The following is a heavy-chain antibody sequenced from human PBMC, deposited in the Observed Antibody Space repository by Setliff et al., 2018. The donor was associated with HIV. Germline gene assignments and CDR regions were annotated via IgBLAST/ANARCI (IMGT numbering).Heavy chain of an antibody. CDR2: INSDGSNA. V-gene: IGHV3-74*01. CDR3: AREGESASYYFDE. J-gene: IGHJ4*02. CDR1: GSTYKRWW. D-gene: IGHD3-10*01. Sequence: GSLRLSCAASGSTYKRWWMHWVRQVPGKGLAWVARINSDGSNAIYAESVRGRFTISRDNVKQTLYLQMNGLRVEDTAIYYCAREGESASYYFDEWGQGTLVTVSS.